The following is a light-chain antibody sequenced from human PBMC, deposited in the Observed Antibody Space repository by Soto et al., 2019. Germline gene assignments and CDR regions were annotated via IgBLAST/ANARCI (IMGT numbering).Light chain of an antibody. CDR3: ATWDDSLDVHV. V-gene: IGLV1-44*01. Sequence: LAQPPSASGTPGQTITISCSGGSSNIGINTVNWYEHLPGTAPRLLIYGNNQRPSGVPDRFSGSKSGTSASLAISGLQSEDEGHYYCATWDDSLDVHVFGTGTKVTVL. J-gene: IGLJ1*01. CDR2: GNN. CDR1: SSNIGINT.